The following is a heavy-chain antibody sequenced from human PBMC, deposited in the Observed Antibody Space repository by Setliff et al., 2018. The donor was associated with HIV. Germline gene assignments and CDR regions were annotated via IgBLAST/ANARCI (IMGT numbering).Heavy chain of an antibody. V-gene: IGHV1-2*02. Sequence: ASVKVSCKAPGDAFTGYYMHWVRQAPGQGLEWMGWINPNSGGTNYAQKFQGRVIMTRDTSISTAYMQLSRLRSDDTAVYYCARDRLSYNFYYYGMDVWGQGTTVTGS. J-gene: IGHJ6*02. D-gene: IGHD1-26*01. CDR1: GDAFTGYY. CDR2: INPNSGGT. CDR3: ARDRLSYNFYYYGMDV.